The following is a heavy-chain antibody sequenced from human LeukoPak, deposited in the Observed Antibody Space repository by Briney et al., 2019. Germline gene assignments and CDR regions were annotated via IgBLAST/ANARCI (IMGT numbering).Heavy chain of an antibody. V-gene: IGHV1-3*01. CDR1: RYIFSSYA. J-gene: IGHJ4*02. CDR3: ARQRGWLGVDY. Sequence: ASVKVSCKASRYIFSSYAMHWVRQAPGQRLEWMGWINAGSGNTKYSQKFQGRVTITRDTSASTAYMGLSSLRSEDTAVYFCARQRGWLGVDYWGQGTLVTVSS. D-gene: IGHD6-19*01. CDR2: INAGSGNT.